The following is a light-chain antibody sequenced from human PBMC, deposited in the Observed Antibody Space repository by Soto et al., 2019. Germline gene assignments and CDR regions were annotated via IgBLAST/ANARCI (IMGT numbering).Light chain of an antibody. V-gene: IGKV1-39*01. J-gene: IGKJ1*01. CDR1: QTISNY. Sequence: DLQMTQSPSSLSASVGDRVTITCRASQTISNYLNWYQQKPGKAPKLLIYAASSLQSGVPSRFSGSESGTDFTLTISSLQPEDFATYYCQQSYSTPRTFGQGTKVEIK. CDR3: QQSYSTPRT. CDR2: AAS.